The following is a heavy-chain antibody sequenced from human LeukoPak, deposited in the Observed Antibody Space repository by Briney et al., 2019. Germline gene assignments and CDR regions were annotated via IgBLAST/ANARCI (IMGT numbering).Heavy chain of an antibody. D-gene: IGHD3-3*01. Sequence: PGGSLRLSCAASGFTFSSYAVSWVRQAPGKGLEWVSAISGSGGSTYYADSVKGRFTISRDNSKNTLYLQMNSLRAEDTAVYYCARRITIFGVVMTYYYYGMDVWGQGTTVTVSS. V-gene: IGHV3-23*01. CDR2: ISGSGGST. CDR1: GFTFSSYA. CDR3: ARRITIFGVVMTYYYYGMDV. J-gene: IGHJ6*02.